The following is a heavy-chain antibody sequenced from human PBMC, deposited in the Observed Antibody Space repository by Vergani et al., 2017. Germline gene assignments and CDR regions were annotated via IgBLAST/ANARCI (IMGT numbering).Heavy chain of an antibody. V-gene: IGHV4-31*03. D-gene: IGHD2-21*01. CDR2: IFRSGTT. CDR1: GDSLSSSGHY. Sequence: QVERQELGRGLVKPSQTLSLTCTVSGDSLSSSGHYWSWIRQRSDKGLEWVGHIFRSGTTYYNPSLKSRLIMSVDTSKNQFSLKLTSVTAADTAMYYCARENVVIARIFDFWGQGTLVTVSS. CDR3: ARENVVIARIFDF. J-gene: IGHJ4*02.